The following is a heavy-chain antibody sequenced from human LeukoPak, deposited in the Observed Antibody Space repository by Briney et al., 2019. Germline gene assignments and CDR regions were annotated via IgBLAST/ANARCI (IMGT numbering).Heavy chain of an antibody. CDR2: IYYSGST. D-gene: IGHD3-10*01. Sequence: PSETLSLTCTVSGGSISSYYWSWIRQPPGKGLEWIGYIYYSGSTDYNPSLKSRVTISVDTSKNQFSLKLSSVTAADTAVYYCARPTGVLSPYDAFDIWGQGTMVTVSS. V-gene: IGHV4-59*08. CDR3: ARPTGVLSPYDAFDI. CDR1: GGSISSYY. J-gene: IGHJ3*02.